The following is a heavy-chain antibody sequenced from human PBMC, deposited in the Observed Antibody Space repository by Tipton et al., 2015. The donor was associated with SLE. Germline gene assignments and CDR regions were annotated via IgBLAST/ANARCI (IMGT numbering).Heavy chain of an antibody. CDR2: ISSSGNTI. D-gene: IGHD3-3*01. CDR3: ARCDYDFWSGSFYGMDV. J-gene: IGHJ6*02. Sequence: GSLRLSCAASGFTFDDYAMHWVRQAPGKGLEWVSYISSSGNTIYYADSVKGRFTISRDNAKNSLYLRVNSLRAEDTAVYYCARCDYDFWSGSFYGMDVWGQGTTVTVSS. CDR1: GFTFDDYA. V-gene: IGHV3-11*01.